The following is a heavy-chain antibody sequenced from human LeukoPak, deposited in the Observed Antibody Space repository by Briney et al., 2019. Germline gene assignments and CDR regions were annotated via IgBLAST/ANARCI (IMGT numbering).Heavy chain of an antibody. CDR1: GFTFSSYA. J-gene: IGHJ6*03. CDR3: ARSTYDFWSGYAGYYYYMDV. CDR2: ISSNGGST. Sequence: GGSLRLSCAASGFTFSSYAMHWVRQAPGKGLEYVSAISSNGGSTYYANSVKGRFTISRDNSKNTLYLQMGSQRAEDMAVYYCARSTYDFWSGYAGYYYYMDVWGKGTTVTVSS. D-gene: IGHD3-3*01. V-gene: IGHV3-64*01.